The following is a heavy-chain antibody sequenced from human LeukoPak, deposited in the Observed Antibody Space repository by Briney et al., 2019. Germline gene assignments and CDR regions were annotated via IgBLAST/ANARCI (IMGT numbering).Heavy chain of an antibody. CDR2: IDWDDDK. CDR3: ARSRYYSSWLLPYYYYYMDV. V-gene: IGHV2-70*11. CDR1: GFSLSTSGMC. D-gene: IGHD6-13*01. J-gene: IGHJ6*03. Sequence: ESGPALVKPTQTLTLTCTFSGFSLSTSGMCVSWIRQPPGKALEWLARIDWDDDKYYSTSLKTRLTISKDTSKNQVVLTMTNMDPVATASYCCARSRYYSSWLLPYYYYYMDVWGKGTTVTISS.